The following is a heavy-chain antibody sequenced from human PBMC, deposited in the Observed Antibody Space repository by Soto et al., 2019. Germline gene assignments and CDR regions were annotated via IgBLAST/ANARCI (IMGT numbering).Heavy chain of an antibody. J-gene: IGHJ5*02. D-gene: IGHD6-13*01. CDR3: ARHPNIAAARGFDP. Sequence: SETLSLTCTVSGGSISSYYWSWIRQPAGKGLEWIGRIYTSGSTNYNPSLKSRVTISVDTSKNQLSLKLSSVAAADTAVYYCARHPNIAAARGFDPWGQGTLVTVSS. V-gene: IGHV4-4*07. CDR1: GGSISSYY. CDR2: IYTSGST.